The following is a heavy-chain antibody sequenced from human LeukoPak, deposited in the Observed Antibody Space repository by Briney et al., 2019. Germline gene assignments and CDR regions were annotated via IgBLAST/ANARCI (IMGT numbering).Heavy chain of an antibody. Sequence: SETLSLTCTVSGGSISSSSYYWGWIRQPPGKGLEWIGSIYYSGSTYYNPSLKSRVTISVDTSKNQFSLKLSSVTAADTAVYYCARGLMITAAVNWFDPWGQGTLVTVSS. CDR2: IYYSGST. D-gene: IGHD6-13*01. CDR3: ARGLMITAAVNWFDP. J-gene: IGHJ5*02. V-gene: IGHV4-39*07. CDR1: GGSISSSSYY.